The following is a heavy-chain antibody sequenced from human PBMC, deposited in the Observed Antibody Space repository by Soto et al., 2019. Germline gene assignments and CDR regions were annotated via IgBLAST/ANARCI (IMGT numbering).Heavy chain of an antibody. J-gene: IGHJ6*02. CDR2: IYTSGST. V-gene: IGHV4-4*07. Sequence: QVQLQESGPGLVKPSETLSLTCTVSGGSISSYYWSWIRQPAGKGLEWVGRIYTSGSTNYNPSLESRFHMSVDTSKNQFSLKLSSVTAADTDVYYCARDHPYCSSTSCYPYYYYYYGMDVWGQGTTVTVSS. CDR1: GGSISSYY. D-gene: IGHD2-2*01. CDR3: ARDHPYCSSTSCYPYYYYYYGMDV.